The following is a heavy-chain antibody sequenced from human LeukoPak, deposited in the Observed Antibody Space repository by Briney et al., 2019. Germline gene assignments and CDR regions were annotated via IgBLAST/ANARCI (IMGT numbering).Heavy chain of an antibody. D-gene: IGHD2-15*01. CDR1: GFTVSSNY. J-gene: IGHJ3*02. CDR3: ARDRVEGGGRLGAFDI. Sequence: GGSLRLSCAASGFTVSSNYTSWVRQAPGKGLEWVSVIYVGGDTYYAGSVKGRFTISRDKSKNTVYLQMNSLRVEDTAVYYCARDRVEGGGRLGAFDIWGQGTMVTVSS. V-gene: IGHV3-66*01. CDR2: IYVGGDT.